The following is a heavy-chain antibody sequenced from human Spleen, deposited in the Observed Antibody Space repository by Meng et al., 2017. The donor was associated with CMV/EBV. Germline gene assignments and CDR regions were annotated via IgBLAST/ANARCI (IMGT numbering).Heavy chain of an antibody. Sequence: ADSGLTLNNYNINWGGQAPGKGLEWVSSLSGSRPYIYYADSLKDRFTISRDNAKNSVYLQMDSLRVEDTAVYYCARFTGLAARGGYWGQGTLVTVSS. J-gene: IGHJ4*02. V-gene: IGHV3-21*01. CDR2: LSGSRPYI. CDR1: GLTLNNYN. D-gene: IGHD6-6*01. CDR3: ARFTGLAARGGY.